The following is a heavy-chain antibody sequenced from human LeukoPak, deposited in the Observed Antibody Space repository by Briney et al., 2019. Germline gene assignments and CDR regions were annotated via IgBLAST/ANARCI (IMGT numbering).Heavy chain of an antibody. CDR2: IGISSGNT. V-gene: IGHV3-11*06. Sequence: GGSLRLSCAASGFPFSAYSMNWVRQAPGKGLEWISYIGISSGNTKYADSVKGRFTISGDNAKNSLYLQMNSLRVEDTAIYYCARDHNYAFDNWGQGTLVTVSS. J-gene: IGHJ4*02. CDR3: ARDHNYAFDN. CDR1: GFPFSAYS. D-gene: IGHD1-1*01.